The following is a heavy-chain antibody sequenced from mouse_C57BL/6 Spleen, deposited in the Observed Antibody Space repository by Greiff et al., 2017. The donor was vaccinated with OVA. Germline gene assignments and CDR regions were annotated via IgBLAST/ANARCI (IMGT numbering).Heavy chain of an antibody. Sequence: EVQLQQSGPGMVKPSQSLSLTCTVTGYSITSGYDWHWIRHFPGNKLEWMGYISYSGSTNYNPSLKSRISITHDTSKNHFFLKLNSVTTEDTATYYCAREGYYYGSEWYFDVWGTGTTVTVSS. V-gene: IGHV3-1*01. J-gene: IGHJ1*03. CDR1: GYSITSGYD. CDR2: ISYSGST. CDR3: AREGYYYGSEWYFDV. D-gene: IGHD1-1*01.